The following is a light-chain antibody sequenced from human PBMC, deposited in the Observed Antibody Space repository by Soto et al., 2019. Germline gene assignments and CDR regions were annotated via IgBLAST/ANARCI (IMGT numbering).Light chain of an antibody. J-gene: IGLJ2*01. CDR1: SSDVGGYNY. V-gene: IGLV2-8*01. Sequence: QSVLTQYPSASGSPGQSVTISCTGTSSDVGGYNYVSWYQQHPGKAPKLMIYEVSKRPSGVPDRFSGSKSGNTASLTVSGLQAEDEADYYCSSYAGSNNIVVFGGGTKLTVL. CDR2: EVS. CDR3: SSYAGSNNIVV.